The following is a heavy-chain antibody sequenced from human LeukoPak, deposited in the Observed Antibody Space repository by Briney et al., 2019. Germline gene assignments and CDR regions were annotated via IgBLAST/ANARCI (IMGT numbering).Heavy chain of an antibody. Sequence: SETLSLTCTVSGYSISSGYYWGWIRQPPGKGLEWIGYIYYSGSTNYNPSLKSRVTISVDTSKNQFSLKLSPVTAADTAVYYCARNIKTGDSSGYSDYWGQGTLVTVSS. CDR1: GYSISSGYY. V-gene: IGHV4-61*01. D-gene: IGHD3-22*01. CDR2: IYYSGST. CDR3: ARNIKTGDSSGYSDY. J-gene: IGHJ4*02.